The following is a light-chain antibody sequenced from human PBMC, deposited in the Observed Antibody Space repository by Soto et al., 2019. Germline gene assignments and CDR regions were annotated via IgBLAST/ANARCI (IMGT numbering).Light chain of an antibody. CDR3: RSYTSGSTLYV. V-gene: IGLV2-14*01. J-gene: IGLJ1*01. CDR2: DVS. Sequence: QSALTQPASVSGSPGQSITISCTGTSSDVGGYNYVSWYQQHPGKAPKLMIYDVSNRPSGVSNRFSGSKSGNTASLTISGLQAEDEADYYCRSYTSGSTLYVFGTGTKVTVL. CDR1: SSDVGGYNY.